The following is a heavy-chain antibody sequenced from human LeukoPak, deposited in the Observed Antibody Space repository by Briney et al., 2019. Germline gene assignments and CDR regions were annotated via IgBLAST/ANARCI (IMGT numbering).Heavy chain of an antibody. D-gene: IGHD6-13*01. CDR2: IHHSGST. CDR3: ARGRGIAAGANFFDY. J-gene: IGHJ4*02. Sequence: KPSETLSLTCAVYGGSFRGYYWNWIRQPPGKGLEWIGEIHHSGSTNYSPSLKSRVTISIDTSKNQFSLNLNSVTAADTAVYYCARGRGIAAGANFFDYWGQGTLVTVSS. CDR1: GGSFRGYY. V-gene: IGHV4-34*01.